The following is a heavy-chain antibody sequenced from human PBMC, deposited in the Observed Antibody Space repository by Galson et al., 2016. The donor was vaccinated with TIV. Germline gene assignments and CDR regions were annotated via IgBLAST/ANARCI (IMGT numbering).Heavy chain of an antibody. V-gene: IGHV1-69*13. D-gene: IGHD5-12*01. CDR3: ARALATSTNTAYFYYYGLDV. J-gene: IGHJ6*02. CDR2: IIPIFGMT. Sequence: SVKVSCKASGGTFSSYAISWVRQAPGQGLEWMGGIIPIFGMTNYAQKFQGRVTITADESTSTLYMELSNLRSADTADYFCARALATSTNTAYFYYYGLDVWGQGTTVTVSS. CDR1: GGTFSSYA.